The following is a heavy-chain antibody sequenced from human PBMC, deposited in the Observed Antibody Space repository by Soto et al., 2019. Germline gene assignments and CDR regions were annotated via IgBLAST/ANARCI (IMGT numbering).Heavy chain of an antibody. V-gene: IGHV1-58*01. CDR2: IVVGSGNT. Sequence: SVKVSCKASGFTFTSSAVQWVRQARGQRLEWIGWIVVGSGNTNYAQKFQERVTITRDMSTSTAYMELSSLRSEDTAVYYCAADGPSGDYLFRYYYYYGMDVRGQGTTVTVSS. CDR1: GFTFTSSA. CDR3: AADGPSGDYLFRYYYYYGMDV. D-gene: IGHD4-17*01. J-gene: IGHJ6*02.